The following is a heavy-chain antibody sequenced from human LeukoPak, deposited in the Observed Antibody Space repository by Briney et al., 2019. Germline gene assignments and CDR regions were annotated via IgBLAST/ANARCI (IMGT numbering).Heavy chain of an antibody. CDR2: IYYSGSA. Sequence: SQTLSLTCTVSGGSISSGDYYWSWIRQPPGKGLEWIGYIYYSGSAYYNPSLKSRVTISVDTSKNQFSLKLGSVTAADTAVYYCARVGTDGYPTEYYFDYWGQGTLVTVSS. CDR1: GGSISSGDYY. J-gene: IGHJ4*02. CDR3: ARVGTDGYPTEYYFDY. D-gene: IGHD5-24*01. V-gene: IGHV4-30-4*01.